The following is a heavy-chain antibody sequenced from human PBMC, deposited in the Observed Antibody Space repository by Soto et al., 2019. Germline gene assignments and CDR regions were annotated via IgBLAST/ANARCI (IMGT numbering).Heavy chain of an antibody. Sequence: ASVKVSCKASVYTFTSYYMHWVRQAPGQGLEWMGIINPSGGSTSYAQKFQGRVTMTRDTSTSTVYMELSSLRSEDTAAYYCARVRRLDGMDVWGQGTTVTVSS. CDR2: INPSGGST. CDR1: VYTFTSYY. V-gene: IGHV1-46*01. D-gene: IGHD3-16*01. J-gene: IGHJ6*02. CDR3: ARVRRLDGMDV.